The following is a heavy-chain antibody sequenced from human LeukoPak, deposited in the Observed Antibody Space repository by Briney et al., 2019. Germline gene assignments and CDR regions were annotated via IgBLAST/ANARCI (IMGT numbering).Heavy chain of an antibody. D-gene: IGHD3-22*01. CDR1: GYTFTGYY. CDR2: INPNSGGT. J-gene: IGHJ4*02. V-gene: IGHV1-2*06. CDR3: ARGTTSPMIVVVNPFDY. Sequence: ASVKVSCKASGYTFTGYYMHWVRQAPGQGLEWMGRINPNSGGTNYAQKFQGRVTITRDTSIRTASMELSRLRSDDTAVYYCARGTTSPMIVVVNPFDYWGQGTLVTVSS.